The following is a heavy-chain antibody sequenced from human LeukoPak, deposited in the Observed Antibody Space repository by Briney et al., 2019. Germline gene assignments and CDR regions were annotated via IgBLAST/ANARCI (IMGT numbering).Heavy chain of an antibody. CDR1: GFTVSSNY. V-gene: IGHV3-66*01. CDR2: IYSGGNT. CDR3: AREGITVAGNFDY. D-gene: IGHD6-19*01. J-gene: IGHJ4*02. Sequence: PGGSLRLSCAASGFTVSSNYMSWVRQAPGKGLEWVSVIYSGGNTYYADSVKGRFTISRDNSKNTLYLQMNSLRAEDTAVYYCAREGITVAGNFDYWGQGTLVTVSS.